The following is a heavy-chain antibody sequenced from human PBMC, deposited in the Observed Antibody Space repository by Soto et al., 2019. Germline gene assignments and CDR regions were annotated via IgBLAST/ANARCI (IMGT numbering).Heavy chain of an antibody. CDR3: ARAATIFGVVITLNWFDP. D-gene: IGHD3-3*01. V-gene: IGHV4-34*01. CDR1: GGSFSGYY. Sequence: PSETLSLTCAVYGGSFSGYYWSWIRQPPGKGLEWIGEINHSGSTNYNPSLKSRVTISVDTSKNQFSLKLSSVTAADTAVYYCARAATIFGVVITLNWFDPWGQGTLVTVSS. J-gene: IGHJ5*02. CDR2: INHSGST.